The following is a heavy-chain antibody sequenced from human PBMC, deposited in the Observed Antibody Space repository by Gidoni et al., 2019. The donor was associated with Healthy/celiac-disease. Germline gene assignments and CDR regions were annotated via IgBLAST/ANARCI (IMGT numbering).Heavy chain of an antibody. Sequence: QVQLQESGPGLVKPSETLSLTCTVSGGSVSSGSYYWSWIRQPPGKGLEWIGYIYYSGSTNYNPSLKSRVTISVDTSKNQFSLKLSSVTAADTAVYYCAREGSGGYVDYWGQGTLVTVSS. D-gene: IGHD1-26*01. CDR2: IYYSGST. J-gene: IGHJ4*02. CDR3: AREGSGGYVDY. V-gene: IGHV4-61*01. CDR1: GGSVSSGSYY.